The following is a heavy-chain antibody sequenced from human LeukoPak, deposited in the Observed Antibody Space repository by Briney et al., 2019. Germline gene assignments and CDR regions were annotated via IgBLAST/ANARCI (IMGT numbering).Heavy chain of an antibody. CDR2: IVVGSGNT. V-gene: IGHV1-58*01. Sequence: SVKVSCKASGFTFTSSAVQWVRQARGQRLEWIGWIVVGSGNTNYAQKFQERVTITRDMSTSTAYMELSSLRSEDTAVYYCARHKLVYCTSSTCHFDYWGQGTLVTVSS. J-gene: IGHJ4*02. D-gene: IGHD2-2*01. CDR3: ARHKLVYCTSSTCHFDY. CDR1: GFTFTSSA.